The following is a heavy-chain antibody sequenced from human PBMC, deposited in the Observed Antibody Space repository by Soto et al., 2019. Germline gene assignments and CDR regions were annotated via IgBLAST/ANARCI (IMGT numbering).Heavy chain of an antibody. D-gene: IGHD2-15*01. CDR1: GYSFTSFG. CDR2: VSASNGIT. CDR3: ARSDSVNSPLY. V-gene: IGHV1-18*01. J-gene: IGHJ4*02. Sequence: QIQLVQSGSAVKKPGASVRVSCKASGYSFTSFGIISVRQAPGQGLEWMGRVSASNGITNYAQKVQDRVTMTTDTSTATASMELRSLTSDDTDMYYCARSDSVNSPLYWGEGTPVTVSS.